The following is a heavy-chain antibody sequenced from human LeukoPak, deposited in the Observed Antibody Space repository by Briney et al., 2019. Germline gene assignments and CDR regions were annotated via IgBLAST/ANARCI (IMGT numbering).Heavy chain of an antibody. J-gene: IGHJ3*02. CDR2: ISNSGGGT. D-gene: IGHD3-22*01. CDR1: GFTFSNYA. Sequence: PGGSLRLSCAASGFTFSNYAMTWVRLAPGKGLEWVSGISNSGGGTYYADSVKGRFTTSRDNSKNTMYLQMNSLRAEDTAVYYCARYGDSSVYYSADAFDIWGQGTMVTVSS. CDR3: ARYGDSSVYYSADAFDI. V-gene: IGHV3-23*01.